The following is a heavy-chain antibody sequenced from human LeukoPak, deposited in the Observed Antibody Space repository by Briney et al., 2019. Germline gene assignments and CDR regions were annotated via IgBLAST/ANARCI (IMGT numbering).Heavy chain of an antibody. D-gene: IGHD4-17*01. Sequence: PGGSLRLSCAASGFTFSNYWMHWVRQAPGKGLVWVSRINRDGSSTDYLDSVKGRFTISRDNARNTLYLQMNSLRDEDTAVYYCAKRPSDYGDYVTYFDYWGQGTLVTVSS. CDR2: INRDGSST. V-gene: IGHV3-74*01. J-gene: IGHJ4*02. CDR1: GFTFSNYW. CDR3: AKRPSDYGDYVTYFDY.